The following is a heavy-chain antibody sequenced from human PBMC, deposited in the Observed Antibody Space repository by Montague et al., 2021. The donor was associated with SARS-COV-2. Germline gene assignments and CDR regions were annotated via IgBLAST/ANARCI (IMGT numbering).Heavy chain of an antibody. CDR1: GFYFSYA. D-gene: IGHD6-6*01. CDR3: ARGGSSGLGY. Sequence: SLRLSCAASGFYFSYAMHWVRQAPGKGLEWVALISNDGSNKHYADSVKGRFTISRDSAKNTLYLQMNSLRVEDTAVYYCARGGSSGLGYWGQGTLVTVSS. CDR2: ISNDGSNK. J-gene: IGHJ4*02. V-gene: IGHV3-30*04.